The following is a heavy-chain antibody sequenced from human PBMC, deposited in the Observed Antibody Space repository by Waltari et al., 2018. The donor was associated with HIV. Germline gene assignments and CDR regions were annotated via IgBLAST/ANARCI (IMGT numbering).Heavy chain of an antibody. CDR3: ARHSSSHPYYYAMDV. J-gene: IGHJ6*02. CDR1: GFSFVTYA. Sequence: EVQLLESGGGLVQPGQSLRISCTVSGFSFVTYAMSWVRQAPGKGLEWVSAISGTGAHTFYADSVKGRFTISRDNSKRTLYLQMNSLRAEDTALYYCARHSSSHPYYYAMDVWGQGTTVTVSS. V-gene: IGHV3-23*01. CDR2: ISGTGAHT. D-gene: IGHD6-13*01.